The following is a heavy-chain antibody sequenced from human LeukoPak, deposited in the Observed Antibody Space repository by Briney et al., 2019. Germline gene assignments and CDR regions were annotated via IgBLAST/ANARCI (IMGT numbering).Heavy chain of an antibody. D-gene: IGHD7-27*01. J-gene: IGHJ4*02. CDR3: AKDWGGIDY. Sequence: GGSLRLSCAASGFTFSSYAMSWVRQAPGKGLEWVPGISGSGGSASYADSVKGRFTISRDNSKDTLYLQMNSLRADDTAVYYCAKDWGGIDYWGQGTLVTVSS. CDR1: GFTFSSYA. CDR2: ISGSGGSA. V-gene: IGHV3-23*01.